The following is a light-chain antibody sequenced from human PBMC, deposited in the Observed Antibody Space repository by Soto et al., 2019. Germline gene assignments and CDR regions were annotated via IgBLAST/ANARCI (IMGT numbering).Light chain of an antibody. J-gene: IGLJ3*02. CDR1: SGHSSYA. CDR3: QTLGTGIQGV. V-gene: IGLV4-69*01. Sequence: QLVLTQSPSASASLGASVKLTCTLSSGHSSYAIAWHQQQPEKGPRYLMKLNSDGSHSKGDGIPDRFSGSSSGAERYLTISSLQSEDEADYYCQTLGTGIQGVFGGGTKVTVL. CDR2: LNSDGSH.